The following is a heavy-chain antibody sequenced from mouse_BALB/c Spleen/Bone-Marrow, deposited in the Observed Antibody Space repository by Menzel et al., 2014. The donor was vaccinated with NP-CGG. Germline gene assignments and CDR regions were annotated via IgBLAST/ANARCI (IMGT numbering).Heavy chain of an antibody. J-gene: IGHJ4*01. V-gene: IGHV2-2*02. CDR1: GFSLTSYG. Sequence: QVQLKESGPGLVQPSQSLSITCTVSGFSLTSYGVHWVRQSPGKGLEWLGVIWSGGSTDYNAAFISRLSISKDNSESQVFFKMNSLQANDTAIYYCVRRGGNYAMDYWGQGTSVTVSS. CDR2: IWSGGST. CDR3: VRRGGNYAMDY.